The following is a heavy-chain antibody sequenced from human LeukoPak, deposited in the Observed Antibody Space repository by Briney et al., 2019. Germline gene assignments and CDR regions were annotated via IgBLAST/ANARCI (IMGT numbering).Heavy chain of an antibody. CDR1: GGSISSYY. CDR2: IYYSGST. V-gene: IGHV4-59*08. CDR3: AGQTGTTRASAFDI. D-gene: IGHD1-1*01. Sequence: PSETLSLTCTVSGGSISSYYWSWIRQPPGKGLEWIGYIYYSGSTNYNPSLKSRVTISVDTSKNQFPLKLSSVTAADTAVYYCAGQTGTTRASAFDIWGQGTMVTVSS. J-gene: IGHJ3*02.